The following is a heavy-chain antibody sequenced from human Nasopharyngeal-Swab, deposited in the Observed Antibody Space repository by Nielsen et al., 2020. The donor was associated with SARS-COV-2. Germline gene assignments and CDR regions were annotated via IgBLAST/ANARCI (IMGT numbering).Heavy chain of an antibody. CDR3: ARGSITGTTSPLFDP. J-gene: IGHJ5*02. D-gene: IGHD1-7*01. V-gene: IGHV4-59*01. Sequence: GSLRLSCAVYGGSFSGYYWSWIRQPPGKGLEWIGYIYYSGSTNYNPSLKSRVTISVDTSKNQFSLKLSSVTAADTAVYYCARGSITGTTSPLFDPWGQGTLVTVSS. CDR1: GGSFSGYY. CDR2: IYYSGST.